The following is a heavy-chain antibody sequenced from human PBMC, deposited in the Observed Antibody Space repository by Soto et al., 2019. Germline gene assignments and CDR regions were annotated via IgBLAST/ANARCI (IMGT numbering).Heavy chain of an antibody. Sequence: QLQLQESGPGLVKPSETMSLTCTVSGGSISSSSYYWGWIRQPPGKGLEWIGGIYYSGSTYYNPSLKSRVTISVDTSKNQFSLKLSSVTAADTAVYYCARREGGSSWYFSSMNNWFDPWGQGTLVTVSS. J-gene: IGHJ5*02. CDR1: GGSISSSSYY. CDR2: IYYSGST. V-gene: IGHV4-39*01. CDR3: ARREGGSSWYFSSMNNWFDP. D-gene: IGHD6-13*01.